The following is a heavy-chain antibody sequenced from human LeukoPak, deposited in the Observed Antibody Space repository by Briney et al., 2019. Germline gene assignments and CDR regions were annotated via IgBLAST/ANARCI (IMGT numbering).Heavy chain of an antibody. J-gene: IGHJ4*02. V-gene: IGHV4-4*02. CDR1: GGSISSSNW. Sequence: SETLSLTCAVSGGSISSSNWWSWVRQPPGKGLEWIGEIYHSGSTNYNPSLKSRATISVDKSKNQFSLKLSSVTAADTAVYYCARAPPRYYYDSSGYYFDYWGQGTLVTVSS. D-gene: IGHD3-22*01. CDR2: IYHSGST. CDR3: ARAPPRYYYDSSGYYFDY.